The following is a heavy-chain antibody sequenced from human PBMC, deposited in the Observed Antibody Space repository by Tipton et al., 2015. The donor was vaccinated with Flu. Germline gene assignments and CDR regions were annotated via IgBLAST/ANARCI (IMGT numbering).Heavy chain of an antibody. J-gene: IGHJ6*02. V-gene: IGHV4-59*01. CDR1: GGSISSYY. D-gene: IGHD1-26*01. CDR3: ARVGGSSYYYYGMDV. Sequence: TLSLTCTVSGGSISSYYWSWIRQPPGKGLEWIGYIYYSGSTNYNPSLKSRVTISVDTSKNQFSLKLRSVTAADTAVYYCARVGGSSYYYYGMDVWGQGTTVTVSS. CDR2: IYYSGST.